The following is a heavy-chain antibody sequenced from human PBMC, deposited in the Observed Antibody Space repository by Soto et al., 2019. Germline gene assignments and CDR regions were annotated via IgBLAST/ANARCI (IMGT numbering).Heavy chain of an antibody. CDR2: ISAYSGNT. CDR1: GYTFTSYG. CDR3: ARVLYDFWSGYWFDP. D-gene: IGHD3-3*01. Sequence: ASVKVSCKASGYTFTSYGISWVRQAPGQGLEWMGWISAYSGNTNYAQKLQGRVTMTTDTSTSTAYMELRSLRSDDTAVYYCARVLYDFWSGYWFDPWGQGTLVTVSS. J-gene: IGHJ5*02. V-gene: IGHV1-18*01.